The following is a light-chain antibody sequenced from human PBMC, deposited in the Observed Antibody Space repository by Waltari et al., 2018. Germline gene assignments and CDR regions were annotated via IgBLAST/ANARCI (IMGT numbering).Light chain of an antibody. CDR3: QTWGMNIQV. Sequence: QLVPTQSPSASASLGASVKLTCTLTGEYSAYAIAWHQQQPEKGPRYWMNVNSDGSHGKADGIPERFAGSSAGAERYLIIARLQSDDEADYFCQTWGMNIQVFGGGTRLTVL. J-gene: IGLJ3*02. CDR2: VNSDGSH. CDR1: GEYSAYA. V-gene: IGLV4-69*01.